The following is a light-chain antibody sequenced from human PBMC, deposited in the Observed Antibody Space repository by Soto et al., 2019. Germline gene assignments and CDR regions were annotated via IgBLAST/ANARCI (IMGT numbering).Light chain of an antibody. CDR3: SSYTSSPKV. V-gene: IGLV2-14*01. J-gene: IGLJ2*01. CDR1: SSDVGGYNY. CDR2: DVS. Sequence: QSALTQPASVSGSPGQSITISCTGTSSDVGGYNYVSWYQQHPGKAPKLMIYDVSNRPSGVSSRSSGSKSGNTASLTISGIQAGDEADYYCSSYTSSPKVFGGGTKLTVL.